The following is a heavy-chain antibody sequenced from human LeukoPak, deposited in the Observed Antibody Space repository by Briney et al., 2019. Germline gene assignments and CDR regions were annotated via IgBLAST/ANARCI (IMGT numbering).Heavy chain of an antibody. CDR3: AKDSCASTSCYWDY. V-gene: IGHV1-2*06. D-gene: IGHD2-2*01. CDR1: GYTFTGYY. J-gene: IGHJ4*02. CDR2: INPNSGGT. Sequence: ASVKVSCKASGYTFTGYYMHWVRQAPGQGLEWMGRINPNSGGTNYAQKFQGRVTMTRDTSISTAYMELSRLRSDDTAIYYCAKDSCASTSCYWDYWGQGTLVTVSS.